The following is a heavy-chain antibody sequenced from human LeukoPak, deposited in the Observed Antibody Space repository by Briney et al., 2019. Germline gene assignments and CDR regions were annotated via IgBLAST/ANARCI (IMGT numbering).Heavy chain of an antibody. D-gene: IGHD3-10*01. CDR1: GYSFTSYW. V-gene: IGHV5-51*01. CDR3: ARLQRGFGEPKGGFDY. CDR2: IYPGDSDT. Sequence: GESLQISCKGSGYSFTSYWIGWVRQMPGKGREGMGIIYPGDSDTRYSPSFQGQVTISADKSISTAYLQWSSLKASDTAMYYCARLQRGFGEPKGGFDYWGQGTLVTVSS. J-gene: IGHJ4*02.